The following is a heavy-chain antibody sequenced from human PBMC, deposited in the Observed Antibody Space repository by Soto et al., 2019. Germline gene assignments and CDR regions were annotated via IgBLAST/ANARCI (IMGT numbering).Heavy chain of an antibody. CDR2: IYYSGST. Sequence: TLSLTCTVSGGSISSGGYYWSWIRQHPGKGLEWIGYIYYSGSTYYNPSLKSRVTISVDTSKNQFSLKLSSVTAADTAVYYCARASYDYIWGSYRYTFDYWGQGTLVTVSS. V-gene: IGHV4-31*03. CDR3: ARASYDYIWGSYRYTFDY. CDR1: GGSISSGGYY. D-gene: IGHD3-16*02. J-gene: IGHJ4*02.